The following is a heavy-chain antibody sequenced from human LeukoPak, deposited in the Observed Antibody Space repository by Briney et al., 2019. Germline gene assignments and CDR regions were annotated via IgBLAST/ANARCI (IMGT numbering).Heavy chain of an antibody. CDR3: AREVAAAGGYALGMDV. J-gene: IGHJ6*02. D-gene: IGHD6-13*01. V-gene: IGHV3-30*03. CDR2: ISYDGSNK. CDR1: GFTFSTYG. Sequence: GGSLRLSCAASGFTFSTYGMHWVRQAPGKGLEWVAVISYDGSNKYYADSVKGRFTISRDNSKNTLYLQMNSLRAEDTAVYYCAREVAAAGGYALGMDVWGQGTTVTVSS.